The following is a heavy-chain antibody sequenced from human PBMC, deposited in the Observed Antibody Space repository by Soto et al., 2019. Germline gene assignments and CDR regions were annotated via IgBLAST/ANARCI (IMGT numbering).Heavy chain of an antibody. CDR3: ARHSPGLFDP. CDR1: GDSISRSTYY. Sequence: QLQLQESGPGLVKASETLSLTCTVSGDSISRSTYYWGWLRQPPGKGLEWIGTIYHSGSTSYNPSLRSRVTMFVDTSQNQFSLKLTSLTAADTAVYYCARHSPGLFDPWGQGTLVTVSS. V-gene: IGHV4-39*01. CDR2: IYHSGST. J-gene: IGHJ5*02.